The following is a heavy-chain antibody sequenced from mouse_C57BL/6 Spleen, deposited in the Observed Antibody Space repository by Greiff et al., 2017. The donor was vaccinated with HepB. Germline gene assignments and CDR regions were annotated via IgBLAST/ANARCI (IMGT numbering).Heavy chain of an antibody. D-gene: IGHD2-2*01. Sequence: EVKLVESGGDLVKPGGSLKLSCAASGFTFSSYGMSWVRQTPDKRLEWVATISSGGSYTYYPDSVKGRFTISSDNAKNTLYLQMSSLKSEDTAMYYCARHRLRRAMDYWGQGTSVTVSS. CDR3: ARHRLRRAMDY. J-gene: IGHJ4*01. CDR2: ISSGGSYT. V-gene: IGHV5-6*01. CDR1: GFTFSSYG.